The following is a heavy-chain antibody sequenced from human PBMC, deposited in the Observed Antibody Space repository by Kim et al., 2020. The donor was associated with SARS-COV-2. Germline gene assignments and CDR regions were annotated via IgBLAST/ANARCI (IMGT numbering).Heavy chain of an antibody. J-gene: IGHJ4*02. Sequence: GGSLRLSCAASGFAFTNYAMNWVRQAPEKGLEWVSSSTAGGTATYHADSVKGRFTISRDDSKNTLYLQMNNLRTEDTAVYYCAKAPSPYCRGVRCYPFDYWGQCTLVAVSS. CDR1: GFAFTNYA. CDR3: AKAPSPYCRGVRCYPFDY. CDR2: STAGGTAT. D-gene: IGHD2-15*01. V-gene: IGHV3-23*01.